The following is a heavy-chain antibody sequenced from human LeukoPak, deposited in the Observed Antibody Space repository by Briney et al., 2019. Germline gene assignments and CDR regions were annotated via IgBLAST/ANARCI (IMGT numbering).Heavy chain of an antibody. CDR2: IYYSGST. Sequence: SETLSLTCSVSGGSTTVGSYYWVWIRQPPGKGLEWIGNIYYSGSTYYNSSLKSRVTISVDTSKNQFSLKLISVTAADTAVYYCARMLGATGWFDPWGQGTLVTVSS. CDR3: ARMLGATGWFDP. J-gene: IGHJ5*02. CDR1: GGSTTVGSYY. D-gene: IGHD1-26*01. V-gene: IGHV4-39*01.